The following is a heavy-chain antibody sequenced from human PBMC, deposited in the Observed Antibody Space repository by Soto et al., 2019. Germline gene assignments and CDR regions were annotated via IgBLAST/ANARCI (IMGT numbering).Heavy chain of an antibody. CDR3: ASIDQLLNRDYYGMDV. Sequence: GESLKISCKGSGYSFTSYCIGCVRQMPRKGLEWMGIIYPGDSDTRYSPSFQGQVTISADKSISTAYLQWSSLKASDTAMYYCASIDQLLNRDYYGMDVWGQGTTVTVSS. CDR1: GYSFTSYC. D-gene: IGHD3-10*01. CDR2: IYPGDSDT. J-gene: IGHJ6*02. V-gene: IGHV5-51*01.